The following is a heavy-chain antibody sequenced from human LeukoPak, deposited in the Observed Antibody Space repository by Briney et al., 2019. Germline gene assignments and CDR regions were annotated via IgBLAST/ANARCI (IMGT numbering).Heavy chain of an antibody. CDR2: ISSSSSYI. CDR3: ARGGYSSCWYPPPWFDP. J-gene: IGHJ5*02. V-gene: IGHV3-21*01. D-gene: IGHD6-13*01. Sequence: PGGSLRLSCAASGFTFSSYSMNWVRQAPGKGLEWVSSISSSSSYIYYADPVKGRFTISRDNAKNSLYLQMNSLRAEDTAVYYCARGGYSSCWYPPPWFDPWGQGTLVTVSS. CDR1: GFTFSSYS.